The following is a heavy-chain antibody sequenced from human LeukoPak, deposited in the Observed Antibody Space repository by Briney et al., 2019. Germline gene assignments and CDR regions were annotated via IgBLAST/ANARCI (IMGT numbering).Heavy chain of an antibody. Sequence: GGSLRLSCVVSGLTFSRETMGWVRQAPGKGLEWVSVISGSSATKKYGDSVKGRFTISRDNSKNTLYLQMNSLRAEDTAVYYCASSQPQYCSGGSCYGYFYWYFDLWGRGTLVTVSS. D-gene: IGHD2-15*01. CDR3: ASSQPQYCSGGSCYGYFYWYFDL. CDR1: GLTFSRET. J-gene: IGHJ2*01. CDR2: ISGSSATK. V-gene: IGHV3-23*01.